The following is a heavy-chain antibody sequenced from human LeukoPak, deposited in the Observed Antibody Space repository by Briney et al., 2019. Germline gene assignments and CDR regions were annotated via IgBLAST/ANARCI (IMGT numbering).Heavy chain of an antibody. J-gene: IGHJ4*02. D-gene: IGHD2-15*01. CDR1: GFSFSSYT. CDR3: PKGPVGSCIDY. CDR2: ISTGGDSA. V-gene: IGHV3-23*01. Sequence: PGGSLRLSCALSGFSFSSYTMGCVRQTPGKGLEWVSTISTGGDSAYYTDSVRGRFTISRDNSKNTPHLKMTSLRAEEPLVFYCPKGPVGSCIDYWGQGTLVTVSS.